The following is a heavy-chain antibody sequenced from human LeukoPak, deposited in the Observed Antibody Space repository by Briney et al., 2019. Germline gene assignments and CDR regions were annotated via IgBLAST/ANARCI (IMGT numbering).Heavy chain of an antibody. Sequence: GGSLRLSCAASGFTFSSYWMSWVRQAPGKGLGWVANIKQDGSEKYYVDSVKGRFTISRDNAKNSLYLQMYSVSDEDTAVYYCAREPAYYYDSSGYYDYWGQGTPVTVSS. J-gene: IGHJ4*02. CDR3: AREPAYYYDSSGYYDY. CDR2: IKQDGSEK. D-gene: IGHD3-22*01. V-gene: IGHV3-7*01. CDR1: GFTFSSYW.